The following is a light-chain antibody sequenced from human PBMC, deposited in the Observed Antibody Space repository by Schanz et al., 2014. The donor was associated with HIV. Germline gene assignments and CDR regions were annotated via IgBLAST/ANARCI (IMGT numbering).Light chain of an antibody. Sequence: DIVMTQSPDSLALSLGARATINCKSSQTLLYNSNNKNYLAWYQQKPGQPPKLLIYWASTRESGVPDRFSGSGSGTDFTLTISSLQAEDVAVYYCQQYYTIPYTFGQGTKLEIK. CDR1: QTLLYNSNNKNY. CDR2: WAS. V-gene: IGKV4-1*01. J-gene: IGKJ2*01. CDR3: QQYYTIPYT.